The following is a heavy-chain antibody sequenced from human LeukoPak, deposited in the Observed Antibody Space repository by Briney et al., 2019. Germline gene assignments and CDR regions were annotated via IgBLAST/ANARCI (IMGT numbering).Heavy chain of an antibody. CDR3: ARVHWAPRYFDS. D-gene: IGHD3-16*01. CDR1: GGSISTGGYY. CDR2: IYYSGST. Sequence: SQTLSLTCTVSGGSISTGGYYWSWIRQHPGKGLEWIGHIYYSGSTYYNPSLKSRVSISVDTSKNQFSLKLTFVTAADTAVYSCARVHWAPRYFDSWGQGTLVTVSS. J-gene: IGHJ4*02. V-gene: IGHV4-31*03.